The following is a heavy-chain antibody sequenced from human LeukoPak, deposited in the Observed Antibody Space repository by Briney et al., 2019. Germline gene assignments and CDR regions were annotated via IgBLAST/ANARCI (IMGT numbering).Heavy chain of an antibody. CDR3: ATREDDYGDY. V-gene: IGHV3-48*03. Sequence: GGSLRLSCAASGFTFSSYEMNWVRQAPGQGLELVSYISSSGSTISYTDSVKGRFTISRDNAKNTLYPQMHTLRVEDTAVYYCATREDDYGDYWGQGTLVTVSS. CDR2: ISSSGSTI. D-gene: IGHD2-15*01. J-gene: IGHJ4*02. CDR1: GFTFSSYE.